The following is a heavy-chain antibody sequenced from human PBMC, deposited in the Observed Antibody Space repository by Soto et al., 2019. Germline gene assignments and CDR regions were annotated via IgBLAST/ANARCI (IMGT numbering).Heavy chain of an antibody. J-gene: IGHJ4*02. D-gene: IGHD6-19*01. Sequence: EVQLVESGGDLVQPGGSLRLSCAASGFTVNSNFMSWVRQAPGKGLEWVSVIYSGGTTYYADSVKGRFTISRHNSKNTLYLQMNSLRPEDTAVYYCARGAGYSSGWYDYWGQGTLVTVSS. CDR1: GFTVNSNF. V-gene: IGHV3-53*04. CDR3: ARGAGYSSGWYDY. CDR2: IYSGGTT.